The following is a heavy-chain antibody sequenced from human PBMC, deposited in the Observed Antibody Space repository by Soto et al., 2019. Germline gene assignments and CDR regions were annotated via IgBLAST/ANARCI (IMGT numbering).Heavy chain of an antibody. CDR1: GGSIVIGSYY. V-gene: IGHV4-31*03. CDR3: ARAGYDRDGGGYYYFDY. J-gene: IGHJ4*02. CDR2: IYYSGST. Sequence: TLSLTCTVSGGSIVIGSYYWSWIRQHPGKGLEWIGYIYYSGSTYYNPSLKSRVTISIDTSTNQFSLKLSSVTAADTAVYYCARAGYDRDGGGYYYFDYWGQGTLVTVSS. D-gene: IGHD3-22*01.